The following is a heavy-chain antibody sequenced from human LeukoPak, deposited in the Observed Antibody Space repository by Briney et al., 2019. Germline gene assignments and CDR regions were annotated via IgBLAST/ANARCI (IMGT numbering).Heavy chain of an antibody. J-gene: IGHJ4*02. Sequence: SVKVSCKASGGTFSSYAISWVRQAPGQGLEWMGGIIPIFGTANYAQKFQGRVTITADKSTSTAYMELSSLRSEDTAVYYCASDWVGSSYYFDYWGQGTLVTVSS. V-gene: IGHV1-69*06. CDR2: IIPIFGTA. CDR1: GGTFSSYA. D-gene: IGHD6-13*01. CDR3: ASDWVGSSYYFDY.